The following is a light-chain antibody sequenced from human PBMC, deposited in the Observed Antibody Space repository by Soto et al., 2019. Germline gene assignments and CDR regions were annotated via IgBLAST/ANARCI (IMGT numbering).Light chain of an antibody. CDR1: QSISSY. J-gene: IGKJ5*01. CDR3: QQSYSTLIT. V-gene: IGKV1-39*01. Sequence: IQVTQSKTSLSASVGDRVTITGRASQSISSYLNWYQQKPGKAPKLLIYAASSLQSGVPARFSGSGSGTDFTLTISSLQPEDFVTYYCQQSYSTLITFGHVTRLEI. CDR2: AAS.